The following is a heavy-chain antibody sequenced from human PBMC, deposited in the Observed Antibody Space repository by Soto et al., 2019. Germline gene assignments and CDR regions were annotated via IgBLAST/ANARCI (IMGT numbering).Heavy chain of an antibody. D-gene: IGHD6-13*01. CDR1: GFTFSSYA. CDR2: ISGSGGST. Sequence: GGSLRLSCAASGFTFSSYAMSWVRQAPGKGLEWVSAISGSGGSTYYADSVKGRFTISRDNSKNTLYLQMNSLRAEDTAVYYCAKVSVPKKETAAGIFDYWGQGTLVTVSS. V-gene: IGHV3-23*01. J-gene: IGHJ4*02. CDR3: AKVSVPKKETAAGIFDY.